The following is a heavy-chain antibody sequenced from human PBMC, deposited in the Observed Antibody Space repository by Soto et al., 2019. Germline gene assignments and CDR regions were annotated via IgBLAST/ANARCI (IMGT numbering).Heavy chain of an antibody. Sequence: EVQLVESGGGLVQPGGSLRLSCAASGFTFRTYWMHWVRQAPGKGLEWVANIKGDGSEKYYVDPVKGRFTISRDNARNSLYLQMNSLRAEDTAVYYCATSLIRGQGALVTVSS. V-gene: IGHV3-7*01. CDR1: GFTFRTYW. CDR3: ATSLI. J-gene: IGHJ4*02. CDR2: IKGDGSEK. D-gene: IGHD6-6*01.